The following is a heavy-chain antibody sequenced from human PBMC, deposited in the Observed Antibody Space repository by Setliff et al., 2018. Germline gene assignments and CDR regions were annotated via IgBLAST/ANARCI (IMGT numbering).Heavy chain of an antibody. CDR1: GGSVSNDY. V-gene: IGHV4-4*08. CDR2: IYTSGST. D-gene: IGHD2-21*02. J-gene: IGHJ4*01. Sequence: PSETLSLTCSVSGGSVSNDYWSWIRQSPGKGLEWIGHIYTSGSTNYNPSLKSRVTISVDTPNNQFSLKLSSVAAADTAVYYCARGFDVCGGGACYTDGPYYFDY. CDR3: ARGFDVCGGGACYTDGPYYFDY.